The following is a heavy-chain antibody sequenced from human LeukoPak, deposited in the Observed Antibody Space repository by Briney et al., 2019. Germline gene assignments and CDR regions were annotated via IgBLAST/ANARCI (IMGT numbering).Heavy chain of an antibody. V-gene: IGHV1-69*13. CDR3: ARAPQLGTRGYFDY. CDR1: GGTFSSYA. J-gene: IGHJ4*02. Sequence: ASVKVSCKASGGTFSSYAISWVRQAPGQGLERMGGIIPIFGTANYAQKFQGRVTITADESTSTAYMELSSLRSEDTAVYYCARAPQLGTRGYFDYWGQGTLVTVSS. CDR2: IIPIFGTA. D-gene: IGHD7-27*01.